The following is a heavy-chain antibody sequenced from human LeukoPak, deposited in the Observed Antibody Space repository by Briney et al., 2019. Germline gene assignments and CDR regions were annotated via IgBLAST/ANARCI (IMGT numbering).Heavy chain of an antibody. CDR1: GDSMSTSY. CDR3: ARGRRGDHFDY. D-gene: IGHD3-16*01. V-gene: IGHV4-59*01. J-gene: IGHJ4*02. Sequence: SETLSLTCTVSGDSMSTSYWSWIRQPLGKGLEWIGYFYHSGTDYNPSLKSRVTISGDMSNNQFSLKLSSVIAADTAIYYCARGRRGDHFDYWGQGTLVSVSS. CDR2: FYHSGT.